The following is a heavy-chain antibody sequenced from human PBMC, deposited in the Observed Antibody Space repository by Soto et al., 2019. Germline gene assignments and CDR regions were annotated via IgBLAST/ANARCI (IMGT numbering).Heavy chain of an antibody. Sequence: GGSLRLSCAASGFTFSSYAMSWVRQAPGKGLEWVSAISGSGGSTYYADSVKGRFTISRDNSKNTLYLQMNSLRAEDTAVYYCAKGPGSLGDYYDSSGYYPDDAFDIWGQGTMVTVSS. CDR3: AKGPGSLGDYYDSSGYYPDDAFDI. CDR1: GFTFSSYA. J-gene: IGHJ3*02. D-gene: IGHD3-22*01. CDR2: ISGSGGST. V-gene: IGHV3-23*01.